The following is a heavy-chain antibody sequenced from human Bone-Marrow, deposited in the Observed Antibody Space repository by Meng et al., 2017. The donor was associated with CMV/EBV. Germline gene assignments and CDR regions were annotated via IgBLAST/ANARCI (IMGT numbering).Heavy chain of an antibody. V-gene: IGHV3-66*02. CDR3: ARDRIAAAPTGYYYYGMDV. J-gene: IGHJ6*01. D-gene: IGHD6-13*01. CDR2: IYSGGST. Sequence: GESLKISCAASGFTVSSNYMSWVRQAPGKGLEWVSVIYSGGSTYYADSVKGRFTISRDNSKNTLYLQMNSLRAEDTAVYYCARDRIAAAPTGYYYYGMDVWGQGTTVTVYS. CDR1: GFTVSSNY.